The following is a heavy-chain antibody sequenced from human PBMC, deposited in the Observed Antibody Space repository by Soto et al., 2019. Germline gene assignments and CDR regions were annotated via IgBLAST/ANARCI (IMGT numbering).Heavy chain of an antibody. CDR1: GGTFSSYA. J-gene: IGHJ6*02. V-gene: IGHV1-69*13. CDR3: ARGPLDIVATSSYYYYGMDV. D-gene: IGHD5-12*01. Sequence: SVKVSCKASGGTFSSYAISWVRQAPGQGLEWMGGIIPIFGTANYAQKFQGRVTITADESTSTAYMELSSLRSEDTAVYYCARGPLDIVATSSYYYYGMDVWGQGTTVTV. CDR2: IIPIFGTA.